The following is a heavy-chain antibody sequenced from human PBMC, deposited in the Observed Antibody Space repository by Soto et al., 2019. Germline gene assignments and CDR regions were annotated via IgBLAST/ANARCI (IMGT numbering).Heavy chain of an antibody. J-gene: IGHJ4*02. Sequence: QGLEWMGGIIPIFSTANYAQKFQGRVTITADESTSTAYMELSSLRSEDTAVYYCASLPSYYYDSSGYYASDYWGQGTLVTVSS. CDR2: IIPIFSTA. CDR3: ASLPSYYYDSSGYYASDY. D-gene: IGHD3-22*01. V-gene: IGHV1-69*01.